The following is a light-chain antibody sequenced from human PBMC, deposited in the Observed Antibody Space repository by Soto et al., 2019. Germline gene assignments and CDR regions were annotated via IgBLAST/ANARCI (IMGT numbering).Light chain of an antibody. CDR1: SGSIASNY. J-gene: IGLJ3*02. V-gene: IGLV6-57*02. Sequence: NFMLTQPHSVSESPGKTVTISCTGSSGSIASNYVQWYQQRPGSAPTTVIYEDNQRPSGVPDRFSGSIDSSSNSASLTISGLKTEDEADYYCQSYDSSNRWVFGGGTKVTV. CDR2: EDN. CDR3: QSYDSSNRWV.